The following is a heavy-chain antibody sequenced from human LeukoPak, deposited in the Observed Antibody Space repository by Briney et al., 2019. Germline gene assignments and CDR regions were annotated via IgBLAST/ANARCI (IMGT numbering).Heavy chain of an antibody. CDR1: GFTFSSYV. V-gene: IGHV3-23*01. CDR2: ISGSGDTT. CDR3: AKELTTERTPGVDS. D-gene: IGHD4-17*01. J-gene: IGHJ4*02. Sequence: GGSLRLSCAASGFTFSSYVMSWVRQGPGTGLEWVSAISGSGDTTFYADSVKGRFTISRDNSKKTLYLQVNSLRAEDTAVYFCAKELTTERTPGVDSWGQGTLVTVSS.